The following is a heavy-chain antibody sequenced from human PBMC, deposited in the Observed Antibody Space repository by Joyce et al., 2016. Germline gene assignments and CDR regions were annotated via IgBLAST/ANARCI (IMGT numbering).Heavy chain of an antibody. CDR3: ARVRLHTTTSGVLIRRYMDV. Sequence: QVQLVQSGAEVKKPGASVRVSCKASGYTFSTYEIYWGRQAPGQGLVWVGWLNPNHGNTAYAQKVRGRVSITGDTSISTAYMDLSSLRSGDTATYFCARVRLHTTTSGVLIRRYMDVWGKGATVTVSS. CDR1: GYTFSTYE. D-gene: IGHD1-1*01. CDR2: LNPNHGNT. J-gene: IGHJ6*03. V-gene: IGHV1-8*03.